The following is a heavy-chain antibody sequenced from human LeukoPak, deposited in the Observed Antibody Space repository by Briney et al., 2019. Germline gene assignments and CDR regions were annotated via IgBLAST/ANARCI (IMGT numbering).Heavy chain of an antibody. V-gene: IGHV4-59*01. CDR1: GGSISSYY. D-gene: IGHD3-22*01. CDR2: IYYSGST. J-gene: IGHJ4*02. CDR3: ASNYYDSSGYYSD. Sequence: PSETLSLTCTVSGGSISSYYWSWIRQPPGKGLEWIGYIYYSGSTNYNPSLKSRVTISVDTSKNQFSLKLSSVTAADTAVYYCASNYYDSSGYYSDWGQGTLVTVSS.